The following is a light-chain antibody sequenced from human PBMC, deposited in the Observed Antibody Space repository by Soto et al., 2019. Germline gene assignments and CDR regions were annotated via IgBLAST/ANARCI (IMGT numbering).Light chain of an antibody. Sequence: QSVLTQPASVSGSPGQSITISCTGTSSDVGGYKYVSWYQQPPGKAPKLMIYEVSHRPSGVSNRFSGSKSGNTASLTISRLQAEDEADYYCSSYPSSSTINYVFGTGTKLTVL. V-gene: IGLV2-14*01. CDR3: SSYPSSSTINYV. CDR1: SSDVGGYKY. CDR2: EVS. J-gene: IGLJ1*01.